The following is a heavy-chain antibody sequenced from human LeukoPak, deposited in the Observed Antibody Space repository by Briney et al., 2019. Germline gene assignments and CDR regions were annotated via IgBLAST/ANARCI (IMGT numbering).Heavy chain of an antibody. D-gene: IGHD3-16*02. J-gene: IGHJ3*02. Sequence: PGGSLRISCSASGFTFSSYSLNLVRQAPGEGLEWVSFICSSSSYIYYADSVKGRFTISRDNAKNSLYLQMNSLRAEDTAVYYCARDTGYDYVWGSYRRDAFDIWGQGTMVTVSS. CDR2: ICSSSSYI. V-gene: IGHV3-21*01. CDR1: GFTFSSYS. CDR3: ARDTGYDYVWGSYRRDAFDI.